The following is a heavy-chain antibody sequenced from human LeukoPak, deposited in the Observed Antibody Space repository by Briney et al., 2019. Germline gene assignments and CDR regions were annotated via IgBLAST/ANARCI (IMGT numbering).Heavy chain of an antibody. CDR2: INPNDGDT. CDR3: ARANFLYCSSSACLFDY. CDR1: GYTFTDYY. J-gene: IGHJ4*02. D-gene: IGHD2-2*01. Sequence: ASVKVSCKASGYTFTDYYMHWVRQAPGQGFEWMGWINPNDGDTNYAQKFQGRVTMTRDTSISTAHMEVSRLRSDDTAVYYCARANFLYCSSSACLFDYWGQGTLVTVSS. V-gene: IGHV1-2*02.